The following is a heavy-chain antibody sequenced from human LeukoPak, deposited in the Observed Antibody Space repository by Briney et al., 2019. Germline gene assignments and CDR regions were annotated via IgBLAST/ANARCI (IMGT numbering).Heavy chain of an antibody. CDR3: AKLGGYSSGWYDY. CDR1: GFTFSSYA. Sequence: GSLRPSCAASGFTFSSYAMSWVRRAPGKGLEWVSAISGSGGSTYYADSVKGRFTISRDNSKNTLYLQMNSLRAEDTAVYYCAKLGGYSSGWYDYWGQGTLVTVSS. D-gene: IGHD6-19*01. CDR2: ISGSGGST. V-gene: IGHV3-23*01. J-gene: IGHJ4*02.